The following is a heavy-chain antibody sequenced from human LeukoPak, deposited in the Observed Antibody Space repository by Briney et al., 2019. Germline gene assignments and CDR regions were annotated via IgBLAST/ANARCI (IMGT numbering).Heavy chain of an antibody. J-gene: IGHJ4*02. Sequence: SETLSLTCTVSSGSVSSCSYYWTRIPQPPAKGLEWDGYIYYSGSINYNPSLKSRVSIAVDTSKNQFSLKLSSVTAADSAVYYCARRRTARHPAAGRGFDYWGQGTLVTVSS. V-gene: IGHV4-61*01. CDR1: SGSVSSCSYY. CDR2: IYYSGSI. D-gene: IGHD6-13*01. CDR3: ARRRTARHPAAGRGFDY.